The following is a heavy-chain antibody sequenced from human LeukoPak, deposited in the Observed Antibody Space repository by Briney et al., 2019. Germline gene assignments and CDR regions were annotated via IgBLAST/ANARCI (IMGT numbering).Heavy chain of an antibody. Sequence: QPGGSLRLSCAASGFTFNSYEMNWVRQAPGKGLEWVSYISSTSSTIYYADSVRGRFTISGDKAKNSLHLQMNSLRAEDTAVYYCARGESSGWDRQDFFDYWGQGTLVTVSS. CDR3: ARGESSGWDRQDFFDY. J-gene: IGHJ4*02. V-gene: IGHV3-48*03. CDR2: ISSTSSTI. D-gene: IGHD6-19*01. CDR1: GFTFNSYE.